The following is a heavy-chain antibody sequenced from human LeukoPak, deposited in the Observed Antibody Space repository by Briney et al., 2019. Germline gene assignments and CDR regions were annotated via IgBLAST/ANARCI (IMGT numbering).Heavy chain of an antibody. V-gene: IGHV4-31*03. D-gene: IGHD2-2*01. CDR3: AREVVVPAADAYGMDV. CDR1: GGSISRGGYY. J-gene: IGHJ6*02. Sequence: SETLSLTCTVSGGSISRGGYYWSWIRQHPGKGLEWIGYIYYSGSTYYNPSLKSRVTISVDTSKNQFSLKLSSVTAADTAVYYCAREVVVPAADAYGMDVWGQGTTVTVSS. CDR2: IYYSGST.